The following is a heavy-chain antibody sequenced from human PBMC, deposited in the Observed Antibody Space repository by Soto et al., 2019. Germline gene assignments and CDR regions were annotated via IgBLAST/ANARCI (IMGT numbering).Heavy chain of an antibody. D-gene: IGHD5-12*01. V-gene: IGHV4-39*01. CDR3: ARGMATISGAFDI. CDR2: IYYSGST. Sequence: SETLSLTCTVSGGSISSGSYYWGWIRQPPGKGLEWIGSIYYSGSTYYNPSLKSRVTISVDTSKNQFSLKLSSVTAADTAVYYCARGMATISGAFDIWGQGTMVTVSS. CDR1: GGSISSGSYY. J-gene: IGHJ3*02.